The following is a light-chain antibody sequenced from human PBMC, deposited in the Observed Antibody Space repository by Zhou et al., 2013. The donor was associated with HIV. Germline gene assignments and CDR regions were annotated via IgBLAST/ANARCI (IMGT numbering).Light chain of an antibody. CDR2: KAS. CDR1: QSISSW. Sequence: DIQMTQSPSTLSASVGDRVTITCRASQSISSWLAWYQQKPGKAPNLLIYKASSLKSGVPSRFSGSGSGTEFTLTISSLQPDDFASYYCQQYNSYSWTFGQGTEGGNQT. V-gene: IGKV1-5*03. J-gene: IGKJ1*01. CDR3: QQYNSYSWT.